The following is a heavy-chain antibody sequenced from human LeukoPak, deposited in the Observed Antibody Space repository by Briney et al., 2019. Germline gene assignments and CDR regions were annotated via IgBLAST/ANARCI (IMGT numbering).Heavy chain of an antibody. CDR1: GFTFSCYA. CDR3: AKAHDFWSGYSRLNNWFDP. Sequence: GGSLRLSCAASGFTFSCYAMSWVRQAPGKGLEWVSAISGSGGSKYYADSVKGRFTISRDNSKNTLYLQMNSLRAEDTAVYYCAKAHDFWSGYSRLNNWFDPWGQGTLVTVSS. CDR2: ISGSGGSK. D-gene: IGHD3-3*01. J-gene: IGHJ5*02. V-gene: IGHV3-23*01.